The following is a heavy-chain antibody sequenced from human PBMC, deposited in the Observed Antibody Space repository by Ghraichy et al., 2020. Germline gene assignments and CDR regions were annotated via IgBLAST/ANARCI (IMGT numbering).Heavy chain of an antibody. D-gene: IGHD2-2*01. Sequence: GESLNISCAASGFTFSSYAMSWVRQAPGKGLEWVSAISDSGGSTYCADSVKGRFTISRDNSKNTLYLQMNSLRAEDTAVYYCAKAPVQYCSSTRCYPFDYWGQGTLVTVSS. CDR2: ISDSGGST. CDR1: GFTFSSYA. CDR3: AKAPVQYCSSTRCYPFDY. V-gene: IGHV3-23*01. J-gene: IGHJ4*02.